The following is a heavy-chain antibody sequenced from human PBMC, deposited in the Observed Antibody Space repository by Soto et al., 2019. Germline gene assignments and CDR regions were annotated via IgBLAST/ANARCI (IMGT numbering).Heavy chain of an antibody. J-gene: IGHJ3*02. D-gene: IGHD4-4*01. V-gene: IGHV1-18*01. CDR1: GYTFTSYG. Sequence: ASVKVSCKASGYTFTSYGISWVRQAPGQGLEWMGWISAYNGNTNYAQKLQGRVTMTTDTSTSTAYMELRSLRSDDTAVYYCARDRGDYSNPSTAFDIWAQGTTVPVSS. CDR3: ARDRGDYSNPSTAFDI. CDR2: ISAYNGNT.